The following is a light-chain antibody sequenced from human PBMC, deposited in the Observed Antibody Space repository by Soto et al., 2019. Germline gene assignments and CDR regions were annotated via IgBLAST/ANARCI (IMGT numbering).Light chain of an antibody. CDR2: DAS. Sequence: EAVLTQSTATLSLSPGERATLSCRASQSVSSYLAWYQQKPGQAPRLLIYDASNRATGIPARFSGSGSGTDFTLTISSLEPEDFAVYYCHQRQYWPPITFGQGTRLEIK. CDR3: HQRQYWPPIT. J-gene: IGKJ5*01. V-gene: IGKV3-11*01. CDR1: QSVSSY.